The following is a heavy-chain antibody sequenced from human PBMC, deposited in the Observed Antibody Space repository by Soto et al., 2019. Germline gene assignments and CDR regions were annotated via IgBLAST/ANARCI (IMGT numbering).Heavy chain of an antibody. J-gene: IGHJ4*02. CDR2: IYYSGST. CDR3: ARRWGRTFDY. Sequence: SETLSLTCTVSGGSISSYYWSWIRQPPGKGLEWIGYIYYSGSTNYNPSLKSRVTISVDTSKNQFSLKLSSLTAADTAVYCCARRWGRTFDYWGQGTLVTVSS. V-gene: IGHV4-59*08. CDR1: GGSISSYY. D-gene: IGHD7-27*01.